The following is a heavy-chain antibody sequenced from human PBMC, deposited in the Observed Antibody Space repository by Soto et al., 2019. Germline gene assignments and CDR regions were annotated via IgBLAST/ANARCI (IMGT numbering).Heavy chain of an antibody. CDR2: ITSDTNTI. D-gene: IGHD6-19*01. CDR1: GFPFSIYS. Sequence: GAPRLSCAASGFPFSIYSMNWVRQAPGKGLEWSSYITSDTNTIKYADSVKGRFTISRDNAKNLVYLQMNSLRDEDTAVYFCARSVEGHFDYWGQGTVVTVS. V-gene: IGHV3-48*02. J-gene: IGHJ4*02. CDR3: ARSVEGHFDY.